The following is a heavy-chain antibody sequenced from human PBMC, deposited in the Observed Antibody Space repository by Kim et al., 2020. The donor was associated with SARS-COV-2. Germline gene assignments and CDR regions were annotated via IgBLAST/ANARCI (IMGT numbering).Heavy chain of an antibody. Sequence: GGSLRLSCAASGFTFSSYAMSWVRQAPGKGLEWVSAISGSGGSTYYADSVKGRFTISRDNSKNTLYLQMNSLRAEDTAVYYCAKPGRNDEGYYDFWSGYLYSMYYFDYWGQGTLVTVSS. CDR2: ISGSGGST. CDR1: GFTFSSYA. D-gene: IGHD3-3*01. V-gene: IGHV3-23*01. J-gene: IGHJ4*02. CDR3: AKPGRNDEGYYDFWSGYLYSMYYFDY.